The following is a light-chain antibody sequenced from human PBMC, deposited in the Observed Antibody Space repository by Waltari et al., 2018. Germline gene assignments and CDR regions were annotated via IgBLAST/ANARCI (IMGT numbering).Light chain of an antibody. CDR2: GTS. J-gene: IGKJ2*03. Sequence: EIVLTQSPGTLSLSPGERATLSCRASQSISSSHLAWYQQKPGQAPTLLIYGTSNRATGIPDRFSGSGSETDFTLTISRLEPEDFALYYCQQYDTSPPRFSCGQGTKLEIK. CDR3: QQYDTSPPRFS. V-gene: IGKV3-20*01. CDR1: QSISSSH.